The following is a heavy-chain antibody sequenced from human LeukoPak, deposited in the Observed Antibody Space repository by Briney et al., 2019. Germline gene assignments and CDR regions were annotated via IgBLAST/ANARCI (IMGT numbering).Heavy chain of an antibody. CDR2: INQGGNTK. D-gene: IGHD4-17*01. V-gene: IGHV3-7*01. CDR3: VRGPSFGDFVDYLDS. CDR1: GFTFSSHW. Sequence: GGSLRLSCAASGFTFSSHWMTWVRLAPGKGLKWVAHINQGGNTKHDVGSVKGRFTISRDDAQNTLYLQMNSLRDDDTDVYYCVRGPSFGDFVDYLDSWGQGTRVTVSS. J-gene: IGHJ4*02.